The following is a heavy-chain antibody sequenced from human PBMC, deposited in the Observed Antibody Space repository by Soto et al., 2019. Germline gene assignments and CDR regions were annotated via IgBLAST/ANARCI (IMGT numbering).Heavy chain of an antibody. D-gene: IGHD6-25*01. J-gene: IGHJ6*02. V-gene: IGHV1-18*04. Sequence: ASVKVSCKASGYTFTSYGISWLRQSPGQGLEWMGWISAYNGNTNYAQKLQGRVTMTTDTSTSTAYMELRSLRSDDTAVYYCARVAAAMKHYGMDVWGQGTTVTVSS. CDR2: ISAYNGNT. CDR3: ARVAAAMKHYGMDV. CDR1: GYTFTSYG.